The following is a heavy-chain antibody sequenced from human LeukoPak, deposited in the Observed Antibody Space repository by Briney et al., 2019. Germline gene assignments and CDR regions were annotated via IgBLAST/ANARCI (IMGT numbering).Heavy chain of an antibody. J-gene: IGHJ3*02. CDR3: ARVSRRDGYNDAFDI. CDR2: IYYSGST. Sequence: GSLRLSCAASGFTVSSNYMSWVRQAPGKGLEWIGSIYYSGSTYYNPSLKSRVTISVDTSKNQFSLKLSSVTAADTAVYYCARVSRRDGYNDAFDIWGQGTMVTVSS. CDR1: GFTVSSNY. D-gene: IGHD5-24*01. V-gene: IGHV4-38-2*01.